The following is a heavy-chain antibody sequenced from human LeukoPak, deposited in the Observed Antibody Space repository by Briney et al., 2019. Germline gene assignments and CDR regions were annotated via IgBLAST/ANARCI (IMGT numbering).Heavy chain of an antibody. Sequence: GGSLRLSCAASGFTFSDYYMTWVRQAPGKGLEWISYISNSGSTMSYADSVRGRFTISRDNAKNSLFLQMTSLRAEDTALYYCARGLDDFWSGYYNYWGQRTLVTVSS. J-gene: IGHJ4*02. V-gene: IGHV3-11*04. CDR1: GFTFSDYY. CDR2: ISNSGSTM. D-gene: IGHD3-3*01. CDR3: ARGLDDFWSGYYNY.